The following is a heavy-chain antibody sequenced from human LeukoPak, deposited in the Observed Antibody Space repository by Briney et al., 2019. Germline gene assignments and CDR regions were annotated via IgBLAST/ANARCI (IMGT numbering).Heavy chain of an antibody. D-gene: IGHD5-18*01. J-gene: IGHJ5*02. CDR2: IYYSGST. Sequence: SETLSLTCTVSGGSISSYYWSWIRQPPGKGLEWIGYIYYSGSTNYNPSLKSRVTISVDTSKNQFSLKLSSVTAADTAVYYCARDEGYSYGPKARNWFDPWGQGTLVTVSS. CDR1: GGSISSYY. V-gene: IGHV4-59*12. CDR3: ARDEGYSYGPKARNWFDP.